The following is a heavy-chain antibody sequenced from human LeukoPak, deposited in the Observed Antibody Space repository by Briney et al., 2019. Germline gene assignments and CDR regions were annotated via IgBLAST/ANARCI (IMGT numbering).Heavy chain of an antibody. CDR2: VHHSGST. Sequence: PSETLSLTCGVSGYSISSGYYCGWIRQPPGKGLEWIGSVHHSGSTYYNPSLKSRITISVDTSKNHFSLKLSSVTAADTAVYYCASLYGGNSWNFDYWGQGTLVTVSS. D-gene: IGHD4-23*01. CDR1: GYSISSGYY. J-gene: IGHJ4*02. CDR3: ASLYGGNSWNFDY. V-gene: IGHV4-38-2*01.